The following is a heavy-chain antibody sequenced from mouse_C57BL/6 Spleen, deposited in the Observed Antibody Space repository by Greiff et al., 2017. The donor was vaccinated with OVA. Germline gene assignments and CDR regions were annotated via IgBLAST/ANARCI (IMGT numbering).Heavy chain of an antibody. CDR2: IDPSDSYT. CDR3: ARSYYGSGGWYFDV. J-gene: IGHJ1*03. Sequence: QVQLQQPGAELVMPGASVKLSCKASGYTFTSYWMHWVKQRPGQGLEWIGEIDPSDSYTNYNQKFKGKSILTVDKSSSTAYMQLSSLTSEDSAVYYCARSYYGSGGWYFDVWGTGTTVTVSS. V-gene: IGHV1-69*01. D-gene: IGHD1-1*01. CDR1: GYTFTSYW.